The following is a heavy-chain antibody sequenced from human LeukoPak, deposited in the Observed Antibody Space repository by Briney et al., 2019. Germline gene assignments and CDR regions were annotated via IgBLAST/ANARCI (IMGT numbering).Heavy chain of an antibody. CDR2: IIPILGIA. Sequence: GASVKVSCKASGGTFSSYAISWVRQAPGQGLEWMGRIIPILGIANYAQKFQGRVTITADKSTSTAYMELSSLRSEDTAVYYCASGVVVAATLDYWGQGTLVTVSS. CDR3: ASGVVVAATLDY. J-gene: IGHJ4*02. CDR1: GGTFSSYA. D-gene: IGHD2-15*01. V-gene: IGHV1-69*04.